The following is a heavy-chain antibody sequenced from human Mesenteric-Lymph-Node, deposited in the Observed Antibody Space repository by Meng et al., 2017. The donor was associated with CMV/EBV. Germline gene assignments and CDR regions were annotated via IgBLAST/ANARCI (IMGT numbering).Heavy chain of an antibody. CDR3: ARRGNYDSDYSEY. V-gene: IGHV4-39*01. J-gene: IGHJ4*02. D-gene: IGHD3-22*01. CDR1: GDSISNSPYY. CDR2: VHHSGTT. Sequence: QVAAQGAGPGLVKPSETLSLSCIVSGDSISNSPYYWTWIRQPPGKGLEWIGSVHHSGTTYYNPSLKGRLTISVDTSANLFSLRLTTVTAADTATYYCARRGNYDSDYSEYWGQGTLVTVSS.